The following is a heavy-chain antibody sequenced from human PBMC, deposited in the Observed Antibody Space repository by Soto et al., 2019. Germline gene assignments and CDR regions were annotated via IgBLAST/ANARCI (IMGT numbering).Heavy chain of an antibody. CDR3: AKGLSVIQPWLMDAY. J-gene: IGHJ4*02. Sequence: QVQLVESGGGVVQPGRSLRLSCTVSGFTFRSYGMHWVRQAPGKGQEWVAGISYDGSNEDYADSVKGRFTISRENSKNTLYLQMNSLRGEDTALYYCAKGLSVIQPWLMDAYWGQGTLVTVSS. CDR2: ISYDGSNE. D-gene: IGHD5-18*01. V-gene: IGHV3-30*18. CDR1: GFTFRSYG.